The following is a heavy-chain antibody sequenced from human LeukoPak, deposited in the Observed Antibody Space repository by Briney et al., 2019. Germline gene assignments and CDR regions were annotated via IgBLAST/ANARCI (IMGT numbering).Heavy chain of an antibody. V-gene: IGHV3-53*05. J-gene: IGHJ4*02. CDR3: AKPSSTSPMGDY. Sequence: PGGSLRLSCAASGFTVRTNYMGWVRQAPGKGLEWVSVIYSGGATYYADSVKGRFTISRDNSKNTLYLQMNSLRAEDTAVYYCAKPSSTSPMGDYWGQGTLVTVSS. CDR1: GFTVRTNY. CDR2: IYSGGAT. D-gene: IGHD2-2*01.